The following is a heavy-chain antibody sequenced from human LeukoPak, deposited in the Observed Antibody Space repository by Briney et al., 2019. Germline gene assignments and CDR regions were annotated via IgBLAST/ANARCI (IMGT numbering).Heavy chain of an antibody. Sequence: KFQGRVTITRDTSASTAYMELSSLRSEDTAVYYCARGTNYGDYFVGEALDIWGQGTMVTVSS. V-gene: IGHV1-3*01. CDR3: ARGTNYGDYFVGEALDI. D-gene: IGHD4-17*01. J-gene: IGHJ3*02.